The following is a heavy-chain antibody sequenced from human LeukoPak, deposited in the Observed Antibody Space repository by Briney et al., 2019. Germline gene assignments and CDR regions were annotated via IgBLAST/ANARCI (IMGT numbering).Heavy chain of an antibody. D-gene: IGHD2-21*02. Sequence: ASVRVSCKASGGTFNSYVVSWVRQAPGQGLEWMGGIIPMFGTANYAQKFQGRVTMTRDTSTSTVYMELSSLRSEDTAVYYCAREISEVTLDWGQGTMVTVSS. J-gene: IGHJ3*01. V-gene: IGHV1-69*05. CDR2: IIPMFGTA. CDR1: GGTFNSYV. CDR3: AREISEVTLD.